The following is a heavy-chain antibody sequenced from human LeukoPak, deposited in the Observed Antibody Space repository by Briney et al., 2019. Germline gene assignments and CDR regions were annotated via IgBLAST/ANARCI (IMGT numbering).Heavy chain of an antibody. CDR1: GGSISSGGYY. CDR3: ARGRNDYGSGSYSVAFDI. Sequence: SQTLSLTCTVSGGSISSGGYYWSWIRQHPGKGLEWIGYIYYSGSTYYNPSLKSRVTTSVDTSKNQFSLKLSSVTAADTAVYYCARGRNDYGSGSYSVAFDIWGQGTMVTVSS. J-gene: IGHJ3*02. CDR2: IYYSGST. V-gene: IGHV4-31*03. D-gene: IGHD3-10*01.